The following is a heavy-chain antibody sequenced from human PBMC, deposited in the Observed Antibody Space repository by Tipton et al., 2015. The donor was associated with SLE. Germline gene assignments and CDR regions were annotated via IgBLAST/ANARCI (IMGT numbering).Heavy chain of an antibody. J-gene: IGHJ4*02. D-gene: IGHD2-15*01. V-gene: IGHV3-74*03. CDR2: ISNDGSSA. CDR1: GLTFSSFW. CDR3: GQVGY. Sequence: SLRLSCKVSGLTFSSFWMHWVRQPPGKGRLWVSRISNDGSSATYTDSVKGRFTTSRDNAENTVFLEMKDLRVEDTAVYYCGQVGYWGQGTLVTVSS.